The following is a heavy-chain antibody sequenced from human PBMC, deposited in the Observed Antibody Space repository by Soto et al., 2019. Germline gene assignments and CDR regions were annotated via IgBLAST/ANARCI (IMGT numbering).Heavy chain of an antibody. J-gene: IGHJ4*02. CDR2: ISAYNGNT. CDR3: ARDRGTVVAADFYDY. D-gene: IGHD2-15*01. Sequence: QVQLVQSGAEVKKPGASVKVSCKASGYTFTSYGISWVRQAPGQGLEWMGWISAYNGNTNYAQKLQGRVTMTTDTSTSTAYRELRSLRSDDTAVYYCARDRGTVVAADFYDYWGQGTLVTVSS. CDR1: GYTFTSYG. V-gene: IGHV1-18*01.